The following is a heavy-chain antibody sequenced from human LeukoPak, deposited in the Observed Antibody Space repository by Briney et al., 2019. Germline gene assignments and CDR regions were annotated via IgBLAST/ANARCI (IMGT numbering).Heavy chain of an antibody. J-gene: IGHJ6*03. Sequence: GGSLRLSCAASGFTFDDYAMHWVRQAPGKGLEWVSLISWDGGSTYYADSVKGRFTISRDNSKNSLYLQMNSLRAEDTALYYCAKAGGGSSSPYYYYYMDVWGKGTTVTVSS. CDR2: ISWDGGST. V-gene: IGHV3-43D*03. D-gene: IGHD6-6*01. CDR3: AKAGGGSSSPYYYYYMDV. CDR1: GFTFDDYA.